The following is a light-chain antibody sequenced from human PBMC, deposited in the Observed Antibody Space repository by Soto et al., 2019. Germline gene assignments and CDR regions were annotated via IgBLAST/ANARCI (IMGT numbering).Light chain of an antibody. CDR1: SSDVGGYNY. CDR2: DVS. V-gene: IGLV2-11*01. Sequence: QSALTQPRSVSGSPGQSVTISCTGTSSDVGGYNYVSWYQQHPGKAPKLMIYDVSKRPSGVPDRFSGSKSGNTASLTISGLQAEDEADDYCCSYAGSFDAVFGGGTKLTVL. CDR3: CSYAGSFDAV. J-gene: IGLJ2*01.